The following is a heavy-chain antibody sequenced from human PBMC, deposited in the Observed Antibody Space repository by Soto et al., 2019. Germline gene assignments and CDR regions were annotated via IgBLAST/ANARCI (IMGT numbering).Heavy chain of an antibody. CDR2: IYYSGST. CDR3: ARDGRDDSSGYYGKGGNWFDP. D-gene: IGHD3-22*01. V-gene: IGHV4-31*03. Sequence: SETLSLTCTVSGGSISSGGYYWSWIRQHPGKGLEWIGYIYYSGSTSYNPSLKSRVTIAVDTSKNQFSLKLSSVTAADTAVYYCARDGRDDSSGYYGKGGNWFDPWGQGTLVTVSS. CDR1: GGSISSGGYY. J-gene: IGHJ5*02.